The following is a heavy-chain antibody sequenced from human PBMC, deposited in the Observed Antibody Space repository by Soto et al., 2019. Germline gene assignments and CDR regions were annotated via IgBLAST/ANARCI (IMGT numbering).Heavy chain of an antibody. V-gene: IGHV4-31*03. CDR2: IFDSGST. CDR3: ARGYRQSGYSSSLVFDY. CDR1: GGSINSGGYY. Sequence: QVQLQESGPGLVKPSQTLSLICTVSGGSINSGGYYWNWIRQHPGKGPEWIGYIFDSGSTYYNPFLWSRVTISAVTSETQLSMKLSSVTAADTAVYCCARGYRQSGYSSSLVFDYWGQGTLVNVS. D-gene: IGHD6-13*01. J-gene: IGHJ4*02.